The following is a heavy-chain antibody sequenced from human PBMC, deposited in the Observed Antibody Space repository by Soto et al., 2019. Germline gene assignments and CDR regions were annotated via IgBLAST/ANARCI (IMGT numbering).Heavy chain of an antibody. J-gene: IGHJ6*04. D-gene: IGHD2-2*01. CDR3: ARAGPATCSSNSCFAFSPDV. CDR2: INNDGSIT. Sequence: EVQLVESGGGLVQPGGSLRLSCAASGFTFTSYWMHWVRQAPGKGLVWVSRINNDGSITTYADSVKGRFTVSRDNAKNTLFLQMNSLRAEDTAVYYCARAGPATCSSNSCFAFSPDVWGKGTTVTVSS. V-gene: IGHV3-74*01. CDR1: GFTFTSYW.